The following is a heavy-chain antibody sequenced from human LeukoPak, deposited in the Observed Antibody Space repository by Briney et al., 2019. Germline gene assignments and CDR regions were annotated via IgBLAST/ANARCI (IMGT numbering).Heavy chain of an antibody. CDR2: INGNGCNT. CDR3: AKGGGIAAVTTYYLDY. V-gene: IGHV3-23*01. Sequence: GWSLRLSCAASGFTFISYAMSGVRQARGKGLEWVSVINGNGCNTNHADSVKGRFTISRDNSKNTLYLQMNSLRAEDTAVYYCAKGGGIAAVTTYYLDYWGQGTLVTVSP. J-gene: IGHJ4*02. CDR1: GFTFISYA. D-gene: IGHD6-13*01.